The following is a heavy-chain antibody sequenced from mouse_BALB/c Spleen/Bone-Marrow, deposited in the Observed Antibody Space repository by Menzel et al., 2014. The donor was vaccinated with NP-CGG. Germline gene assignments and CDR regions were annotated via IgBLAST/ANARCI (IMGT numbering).Heavy chain of an antibody. Sequence: VQLKQSGPELVKPGASVKISCKASGYSFTGYYMHWVKKSHVKSLERIGRINPYNGATSYNQNFKVKASLTVDKSSSTAYMELHSLTSEDSAVYYCAKNYRYDGALDYWGQGTSVTVSS. V-gene: IGHV1-31*01. J-gene: IGHJ4*01. CDR2: INPYNGAT. CDR3: AKNYRYDGALDY. CDR1: GYSFTGYY. D-gene: IGHD2-14*01.